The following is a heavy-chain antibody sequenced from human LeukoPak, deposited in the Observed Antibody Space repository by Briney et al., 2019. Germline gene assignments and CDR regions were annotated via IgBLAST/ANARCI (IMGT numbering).Heavy chain of an antibody. J-gene: IGHJ5*02. Sequence: SEALSLTCTVSGGSISSGSYYWVWIRQPPGKGLEWIGTIYYSGTTYYNPSLKSRVTISVDTSKNQFSLGLSSVTAADTAVYYCAREVDAAAAYNWFDPWGQGTLVTVSS. CDR1: GGSISSGSYY. V-gene: IGHV4-39*07. D-gene: IGHD2-2*01. CDR2: IYYSGTT. CDR3: AREVDAAAAYNWFDP.